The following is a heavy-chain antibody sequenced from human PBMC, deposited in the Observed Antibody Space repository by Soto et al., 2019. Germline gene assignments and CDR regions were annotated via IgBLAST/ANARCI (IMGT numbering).Heavy chain of an antibody. J-gene: IGHJ4*02. V-gene: IGHV3-15*01. CDR2: IKTKPDDGTI. D-gene: IGHD1-1*01. CDR3: TTSNLGVDF. CDR1: GLIFGDVW. Sequence: GGSLRLSCAASGLIFGDVWMTWVRQAPGKGLEWVGRIKTKPDDGTIDYAAPVRGRFTISRDDSKNTLYLQMTSLTPDDTGVYYCTTSNLGVDFWGPGTLVTVSS.